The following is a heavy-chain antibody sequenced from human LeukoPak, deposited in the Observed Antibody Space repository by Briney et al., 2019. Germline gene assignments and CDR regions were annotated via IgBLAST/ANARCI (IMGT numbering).Heavy chain of an antibody. CDR1: GGSISSYY. D-gene: IGHD5-18*01. J-gene: IGHJ4*02. V-gene: IGHV4-59*01. CDR3: ASGYSHTSFDY. CDR2: IYYSGST. Sequence: SETLSLTCTVSGGSISSYYWSWIRQPPGKGLEWIGYIYYSGSTNYNPSLKSRVTISVDTSKNQFSLKLSSVTAADTAVYYCASGYSHTSFDYWGQGTLVTVSS.